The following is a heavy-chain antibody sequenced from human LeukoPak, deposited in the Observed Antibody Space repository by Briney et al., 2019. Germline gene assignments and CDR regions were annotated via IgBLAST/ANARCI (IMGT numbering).Heavy chain of an antibody. V-gene: IGHV4-59*01. CDR3: ASWFGEPQTEYFQH. CDR2: IYYSGST. Sequence: SETLSLTCTVSGGSISSYYWSWIRQPPGKGLEWIGYIYYSGSTNYNPSLKSRVTISVDTSKNRFSLKLSSVTAADTAVYYCASWFGEPQTEYFQHWGQGTLVTVSS. J-gene: IGHJ1*01. CDR1: GGSISSYY. D-gene: IGHD3-10*01.